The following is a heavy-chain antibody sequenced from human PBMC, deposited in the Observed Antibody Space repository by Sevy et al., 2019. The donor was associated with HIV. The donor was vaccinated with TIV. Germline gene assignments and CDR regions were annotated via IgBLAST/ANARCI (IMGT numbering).Heavy chain of an antibody. CDR3: VREGRFGELLRGVWFDP. Sequence: ASVKVSCKASGYTFTSYGISWVRQAPGQGLEWMGWISAYNGNTNYAQKLQGRVTMTTDTSTSTAYMELRSLRSDDTAVYYCVREGRFGELLRGVWFDPWGQGTLVTVSS. J-gene: IGHJ5*02. D-gene: IGHD3-10*01. V-gene: IGHV1-18*01. CDR2: ISAYNGNT. CDR1: GYTFTSYG.